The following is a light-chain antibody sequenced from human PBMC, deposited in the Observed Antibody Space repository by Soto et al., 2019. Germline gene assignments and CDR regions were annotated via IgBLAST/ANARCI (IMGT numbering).Light chain of an antibody. Sequence: EIVLTQSPATLSLSPGERATLSCRASQRVTSYLACYQQKPGQAPRLLIYDASNRATGIPARFSGSGSGTDFTLTISSLEPEDFAFYYCQQRSNWPPTFGQGNKVEI. V-gene: IGKV3-11*01. J-gene: IGKJ1*01. CDR3: QQRSNWPPT. CDR1: QRVTSY. CDR2: DAS.